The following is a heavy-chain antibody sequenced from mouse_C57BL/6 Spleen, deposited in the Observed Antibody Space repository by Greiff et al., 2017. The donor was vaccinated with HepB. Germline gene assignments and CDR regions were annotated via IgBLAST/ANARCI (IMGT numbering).Heavy chain of an antibody. CDR1: GFTFSNYW. Sequence: EVKLVESGGGLVQPGGSMKLSCVASGFTFSNYWMNWVRQSPEKGLEWVAQIRLKSDNYATHYAESVKGRFTISRDDSKSSVYLQMNNLRAEDTGIYYCTEFITTVVESPWYAMDYWGQGTSVTVSS. CDR3: TEFITTVVESPWYAMDY. V-gene: IGHV6-3*01. CDR2: IRLKSDNYAT. J-gene: IGHJ4*01. D-gene: IGHD1-1*01.